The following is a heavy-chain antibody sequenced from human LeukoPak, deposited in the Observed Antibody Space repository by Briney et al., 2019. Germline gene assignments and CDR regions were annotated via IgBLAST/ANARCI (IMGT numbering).Heavy chain of an antibody. V-gene: IGHV3-9*03. CDR1: GFTFDDYA. J-gene: IGHJ3*02. CDR3: AKSQWLVPDDAFGI. Sequence: PGGSLRLSCAASGFTFDDYAMHWVRQAPGKGLEWVSGISWNSGSIGYADSVKGRFIISRDNAKNSLYLQMNSLRAEDMALYYCAKSQWLVPDDAFGIWGQGTMVTVSS. D-gene: IGHD6-19*01. CDR2: ISWNSGSI.